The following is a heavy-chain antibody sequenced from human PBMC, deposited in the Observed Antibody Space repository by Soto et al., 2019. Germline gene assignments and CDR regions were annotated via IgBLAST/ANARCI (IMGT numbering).Heavy chain of an antibody. Sequence: QLQLQESGPGLVKPSETLSLTCTVSGGSISSSSYYWGWIRQPPGKGLEWIGSIYYSGSTYYNPSLKSRVTISVDTSKNQFSLKLSSVTAADTAVYYCARHPGEVRGVTTVPPPDYWGQGTLVTVSS. V-gene: IGHV4-39*01. J-gene: IGHJ4*02. CDR1: GGSISSSSYY. CDR2: IYYSGST. CDR3: ARHPGEVRGVTTVPPPDY. D-gene: IGHD3-10*01.